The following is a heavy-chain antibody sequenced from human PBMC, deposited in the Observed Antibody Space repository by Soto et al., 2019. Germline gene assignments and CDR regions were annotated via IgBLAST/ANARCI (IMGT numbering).Heavy chain of an antibody. CDR1: GYSFTSYG. CDR3: ARLHYDFWSGYYNGPWFDP. D-gene: IGHD3-3*01. J-gene: IGHJ5*02. V-gene: IGHV5-51*01. CDR2: TYPGDSDT. Sequence: GESLKISCKGSGYSFTSYGSGWVRQLPGKGLEWMGITYPGDSDTRYSPSFQGQVTISADKSISTAYLQWSSLKASDTAMYYCARLHYDFWSGYYNGPWFDPWGQGTLVTVSS.